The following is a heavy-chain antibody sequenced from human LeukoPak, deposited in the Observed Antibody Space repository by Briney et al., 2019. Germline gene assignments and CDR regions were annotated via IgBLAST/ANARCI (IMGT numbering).Heavy chain of an antibody. V-gene: IGHV4-34*01. D-gene: IGHD5-24*01. J-gene: IGHJ4*03. CDR1: GGSFSRYY. CDR3: ARGATISETGYFDF. Sequence: PSETLSLTCAVYGGSFSRYYWSWIRQSPGKGLEWIAEIDHRGDTNYNPSVKSRVTISVDTSKNQFSLKVRLLSAADTALYYCARGATISETGYFDFWGQGTLVTVSS. CDR2: IDHRGDT.